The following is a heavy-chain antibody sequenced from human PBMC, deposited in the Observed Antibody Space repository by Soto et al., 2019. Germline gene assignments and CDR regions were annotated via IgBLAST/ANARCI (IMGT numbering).Heavy chain of an antibody. CDR3: ARFFGSGFDY. J-gene: IGHJ4*02. V-gene: IGHV4-61*08. Sequence: PSETLSLTCAVSGGSMSSGGYSWSWIRQPPGKGLEWIGYIYYSGSTNYNPSLKSRVTISVDTSKNQFSLKLSSVTAADTAVYYCARFFGSGFDYWGQGTLVTVSS. CDR1: GGSMSSGGYS. CDR2: IYYSGST. D-gene: IGHD6-19*01.